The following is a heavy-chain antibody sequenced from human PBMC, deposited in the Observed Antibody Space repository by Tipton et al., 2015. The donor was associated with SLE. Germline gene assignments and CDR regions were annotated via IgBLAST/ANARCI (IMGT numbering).Heavy chain of an antibody. CDR1: GFTFSNAW. D-gene: IGHD6-19*01. V-gene: IGHV3-53*05. CDR2: IYSGGGT. CDR3: ARPVAGTGYYFDY. J-gene: IGHJ4*02. Sequence: SLRLSCAASGFTFSNAWMTWVRQAPGKGLEWVSVIYSGGGTDYADSVKGRFTISRDNSKNTLYLQMNSLRAEDTAVYYCARPVAGTGYYFDYWGQGTLVTVSS.